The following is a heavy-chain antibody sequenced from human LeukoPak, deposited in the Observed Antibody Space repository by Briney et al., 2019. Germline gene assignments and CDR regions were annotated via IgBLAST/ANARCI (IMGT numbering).Heavy chain of an antibody. J-gene: IGHJ4*02. CDR2: IIPILGIA. Sequence: SVKVSCKASGGTFSSYAIIWVRQAPGQGLEWMGRIIPILGIANYAQKFQGRVKVTADKSTSTAYMELSSLRSEDTAVYYCARSYYGSGSYFPSPWGGYFDYWGQGTLVTVSS. V-gene: IGHV1-69*04. CDR1: GGTFSSYA. CDR3: ARSYYGSGSYFPSPWGGYFDY. D-gene: IGHD3-10*01.